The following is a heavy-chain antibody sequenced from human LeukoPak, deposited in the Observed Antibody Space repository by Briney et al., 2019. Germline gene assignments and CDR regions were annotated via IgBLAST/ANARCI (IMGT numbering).Heavy chain of an antibody. Sequence: HPGGSLRLSCAASGFTFSSYAMSWVRQAPGKGLEWVSGISATGGSTYYADSVKGRFTISRDNSKNTLYLQMNSLRAEDTAVYYCAKEGDHYDSRDSGAFDIWGQGTRVTVSS. CDR3: AKEGDHYDSRDSGAFDI. J-gene: IGHJ3*02. CDR1: GFTFSSYA. D-gene: IGHD3-22*01. V-gene: IGHV3-23*01. CDR2: ISATGGST.